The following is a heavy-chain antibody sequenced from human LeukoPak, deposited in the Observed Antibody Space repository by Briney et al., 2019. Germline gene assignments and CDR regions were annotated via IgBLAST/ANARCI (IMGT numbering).Heavy chain of an antibody. Sequence: SETLSLTCTVSSGSITSTSNYWGWIRQPTGKGREWIGNIYYTGNTYYNPSLNSRVTISIEVSKSQFSLQLNSVTAADMAVYYCARHKVRDYMDVWGRGTTVIISS. CDR1: SGSITSTSNY. J-gene: IGHJ6*03. CDR3: ARHKVRDYMDV. CDR2: IYYTGNT. D-gene: IGHD3-22*01. V-gene: IGHV4-39*01.